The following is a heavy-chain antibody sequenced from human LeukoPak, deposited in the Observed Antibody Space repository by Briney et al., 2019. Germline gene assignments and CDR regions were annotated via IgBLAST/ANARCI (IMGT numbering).Heavy chain of an antibody. Sequence: PETLSLTCTVSGGSVSSGSCFWSWIRQPPGKGLEWIGYIHYSGRTNYNPSLESRVTISADTSKNQFSLKLNSVTAADTAVYYCASKEYYYYGMDVWGQGTTVTVSS. J-gene: IGHJ6*01. CDR3: ASKEYYYYGMDV. V-gene: IGHV4-61*01. CDR1: GGSVSSGSCF. CDR2: IHYSGRT.